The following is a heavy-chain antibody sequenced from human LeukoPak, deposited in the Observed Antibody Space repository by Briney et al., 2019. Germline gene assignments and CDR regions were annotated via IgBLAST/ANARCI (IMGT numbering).Heavy chain of an antibody. V-gene: IGHV1-3*01. CDR1: GYTFTDYV. CDR3: ARESVTAVAGFNY. Sequence: ASVNVSFKASGYTFTDYVVHWVRQAPGQRFEWMGWINAGNGNTKYSQKFQGRVTITRDTSASTAYMELSSLRSEDTAVYYCARESVTAVAGFNYWGQGTLVTVSS. D-gene: IGHD6-19*01. CDR2: INAGNGNT. J-gene: IGHJ4*02.